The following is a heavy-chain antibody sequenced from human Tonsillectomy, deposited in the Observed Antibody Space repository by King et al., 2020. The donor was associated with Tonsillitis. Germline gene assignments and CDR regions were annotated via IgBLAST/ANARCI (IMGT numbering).Heavy chain of an antibody. Sequence: VQLVQSGGGVAQPGRSLRVSCAASGFTFSSYGMHWVRQAPGKGLEWVAVTAYDGSYKNYADSVKGRFTISRDNSKNTLYLQMNSLRAEDTAVYYCAREEGVGSGSYHNWLDPWGQGTLVTVSS. D-gene: IGHD3-10*01. J-gene: IGHJ5*02. CDR3: AREEGVGSGSYHNWLDP. V-gene: IGHV3-33*05. CDR2: TAYDGSYK. CDR1: GFTFSSYG.